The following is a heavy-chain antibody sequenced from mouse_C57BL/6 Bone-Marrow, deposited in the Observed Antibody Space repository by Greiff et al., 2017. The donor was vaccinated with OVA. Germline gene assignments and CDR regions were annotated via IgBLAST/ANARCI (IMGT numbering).Heavy chain of an antibody. D-gene: IGHD3-1*01. CDR2: ISSGGSYT. Sequence: EVQGVESGGDLVKPGGSLKLSCAASGFTFSSYGMPWVRQTPDKRLEWVGTISSGGSYTYYPDSVKGRFTISRDNAKNTPYLQMSSLKSEDAAVDYCAHRGWYFDVWGTGTTVTVSS. CDR1: GFTFSSYG. J-gene: IGHJ1*03. CDR3: AHRGWYFDV. V-gene: IGHV5-6*01.